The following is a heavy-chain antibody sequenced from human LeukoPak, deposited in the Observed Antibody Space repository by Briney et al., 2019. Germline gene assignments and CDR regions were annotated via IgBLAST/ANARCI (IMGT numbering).Heavy chain of an antibody. CDR2: VKRVIEGATA. CDR1: GFTFSRAW. D-gene: IGHD1-7*01. CDR3: STDYTEGTS. J-gene: IGHJ5*02. Sequence: GGTLSLSCAASGFTFSRAWMTWVRQAPGKGLEWVVGVKRVIEGATADYNVPVQGRFIISRDDSGNTLYLQMNRLTIEDTGVYYCSTDYTEGTSWGRGTRVTLPA. V-gene: IGHV3-15*01.